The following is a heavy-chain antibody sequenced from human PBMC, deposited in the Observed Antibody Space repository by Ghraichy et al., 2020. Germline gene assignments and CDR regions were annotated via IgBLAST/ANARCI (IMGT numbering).Heavy chain of an antibody. CDR1: GFTFSTYG. V-gene: IGHV3-30*02. CDR3: AKGRAYSGYDLDDC. CDR2: IRYDGSTE. Sequence: GGSLRLSCAASGFTFSTYGMHWVRQAPGKGLEWVSFIRYDGSTEYYADSVKGRFTISRDNSKNTLFLQMNSLRDEDTAIYYCAKGRAYSGYDLDDCWGQGTLVTVSS. D-gene: IGHD5-12*01. J-gene: IGHJ4*02.